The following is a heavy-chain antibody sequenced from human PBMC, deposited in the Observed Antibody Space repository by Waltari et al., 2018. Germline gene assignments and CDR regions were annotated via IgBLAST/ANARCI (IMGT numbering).Heavy chain of an antibody. V-gene: IGHV4-4*02. Sequence: QVQLQESGPGLVKPSGTLSLTCAVPGGSILSSNWWSWVRQPPGKGLEWIGEIFHSGATHYNPSLKSRVIISIDKSKNQFSLELTSVTAADTAVYYCVEREIVSRRGDYWGQGTLVTVSS. CDR3: VEREIVSRRGDY. D-gene: IGHD3-16*02. J-gene: IGHJ4*02. CDR2: IFHSGAT. CDR1: GGSILSSNW.